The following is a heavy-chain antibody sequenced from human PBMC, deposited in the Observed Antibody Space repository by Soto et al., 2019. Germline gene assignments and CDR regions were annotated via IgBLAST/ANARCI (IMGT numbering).Heavy chain of an antibody. V-gene: IGHV3-30*18. CDR3: AKGGIAAAGTPAYYYYGMDV. CDR1: GFTFSSYG. Sequence: GGSLRLSCAASGFTFSSYGMHWVRQAPGKGLEWVAVISYDGSNKYYADSVKGRFTISRDNSKNTLYLQMNSLRAEDTAVYYCAKGGIAAAGTPAYYYYGMDVWGQGTTVTVSS. CDR2: ISYDGSNK. J-gene: IGHJ6*02. D-gene: IGHD6-13*01.